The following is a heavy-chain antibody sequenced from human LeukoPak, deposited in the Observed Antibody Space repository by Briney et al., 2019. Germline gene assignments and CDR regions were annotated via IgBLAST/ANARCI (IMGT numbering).Heavy chain of an antibody. CDR2: IYTSGST. CDR3: ARGSITMVRGAYPYFDY. Sequence: SQTLSLTCTVSGGSISSGSYYWSWIRQPAGKGLEWIGRIYTSGSTNYNPSLKSRVTISVDTSKNQFSLKLSSVTAADTAVYYCARGSITMVRGAYPYFDYWGQGTLVTVSS. V-gene: IGHV4-61*02. J-gene: IGHJ4*02. CDR1: GGSISSGSYY. D-gene: IGHD3-10*01.